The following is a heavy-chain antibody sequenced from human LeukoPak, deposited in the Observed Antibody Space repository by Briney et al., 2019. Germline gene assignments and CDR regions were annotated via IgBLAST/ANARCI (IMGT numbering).Heavy chain of an antibody. CDR3: AAHQQPFDY. CDR2: IYYSGST. J-gene: IGHJ4*02. Sequence: PSETLSLTCTVSGGSISSSSYYWGWIRQPPGKGLEWIGSIYYSGSTYYNLSLKSRVTISVDTSKNQFSLKLSSVTAADTAVYYCAAHQQPFDYWGQGTLVTVSS. D-gene: IGHD6-13*01. CDR1: GGSISSSSYY. V-gene: IGHV4-39*07.